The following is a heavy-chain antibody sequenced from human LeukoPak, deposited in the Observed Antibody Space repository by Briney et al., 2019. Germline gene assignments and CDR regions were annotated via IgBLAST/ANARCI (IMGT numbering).Heavy chain of an antibody. CDR3: ATSLGEFTFAN. D-gene: IGHD2/OR15-2a*01. J-gene: IGHJ4*02. V-gene: IGHV3-33*01. Sequence: GGSLRLSCVTSGIRFRNYGMHWVRQTPGKGLEWVAIIWYDGGKKYYTESVKGRFTISRDDSKNTLYLQMNSLRVEDTAMYYCATSLGEFTFANWGQGALVTVSS. CDR1: GIRFRNYG. CDR2: IWYDGGKK.